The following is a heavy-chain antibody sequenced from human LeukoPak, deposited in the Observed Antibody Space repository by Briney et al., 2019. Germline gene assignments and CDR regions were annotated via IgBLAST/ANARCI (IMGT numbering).Heavy chain of an antibody. J-gene: IGHJ4*02. Sequence: SETLCLTCTVSGGSISTYYWSWVRQPPGKGLEWVGCIYYSGSTDSNPSLRSRVAISVDTSTKQFSLKLNSVTTSDTAVYDCARGGATGARTRGAFVPSFDNWGQGRLVTVSS. CDR2: IYYSGST. CDR3: ARGGATGARTRGAFVPSFDN. V-gene: IGHV4-59*01. D-gene: IGHD4/OR15-4a*01. CDR1: GGSISTYY.